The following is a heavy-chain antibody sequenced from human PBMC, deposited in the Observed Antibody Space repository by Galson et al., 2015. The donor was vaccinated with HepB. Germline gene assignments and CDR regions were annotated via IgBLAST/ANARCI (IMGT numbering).Heavy chain of an antibody. Sequence: SVKVSCKASGDTFSSYAISWVRQAPGQGLEWMGGIIPIFGTANYAQKFQGRVTITADESTSTAYMELSSLRSEDTAVYYCAGYSYGYGNFDYWGQGTLVTVSS. CDR1: GDTFSSYA. CDR3: AGYSYGYGNFDY. D-gene: IGHD5-18*01. V-gene: IGHV1-69*13. CDR2: IIPIFGTA. J-gene: IGHJ4*02.